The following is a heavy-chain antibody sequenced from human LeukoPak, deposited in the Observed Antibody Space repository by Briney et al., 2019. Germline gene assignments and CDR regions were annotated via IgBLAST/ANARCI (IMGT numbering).Heavy chain of an antibody. J-gene: IGHJ4*02. CDR1: GFTFSDYW. V-gene: IGHV3-74*01. CDR2: IDTDGSSA. D-gene: IGHD4-17*01. Sequence: GGSLRLSWAASGFTFSDYWMHWVRQAPGKGLVWVSRIDTDGSSATYADSVKGRFTISRDNAKNTVYLQMNSLRVEDTGVYYCASALTTVTPHFHYWGQGTLVTVSS. CDR3: ASALTTVTPHFHY.